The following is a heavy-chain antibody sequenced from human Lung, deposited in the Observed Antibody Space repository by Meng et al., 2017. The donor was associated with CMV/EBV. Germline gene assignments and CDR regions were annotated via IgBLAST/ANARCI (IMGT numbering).Heavy chain of an antibody. D-gene: IGHD2-2*01. CDR3: AREGGSTADWFDP. Sequence: CKASGYTFTGYYMHWVRQAPGQGLEWMGWINPNSGGTNYAQKFQGRVTMTRDTSISTAYMELSRLRSDDTAVYYRAREGGSTADWFDPWGQGTLVTVSS. CDR2: INPNSGGT. V-gene: IGHV1-2*02. CDR1: GYTFTGYY. J-gene: IGHJ5*02.